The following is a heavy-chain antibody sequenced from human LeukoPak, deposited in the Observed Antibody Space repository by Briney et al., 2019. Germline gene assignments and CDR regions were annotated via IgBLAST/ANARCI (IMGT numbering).Heavy chain of an antibody. J-gene: IGHJ4*02. D-gene: IGHD2-21*01. Sequence: PGGSLRLSCTASGFAFNSYFMTWARQAPGKGLEWVSGINGRGEEAHYANSVKGRFTISRANSKNTVYLQLSSLRAEDTAVYYRACHCGGSRCSDHDYWGQGTVVTVSS. CDR2: INGRGEEA. CDR1: GFAFNSYF. CDR3: ACHCGGSRCSDHDY. V-gene: IGHV3-23*01.